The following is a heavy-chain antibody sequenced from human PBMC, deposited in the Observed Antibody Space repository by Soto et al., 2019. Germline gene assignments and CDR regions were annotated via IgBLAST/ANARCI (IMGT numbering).Heavy chain of an antibody. CDR2: ISSSGSTI. CDR1: GFTFSSYE. D-gene: IGHD2-2*01. CDR3: ARDAVNVVPAAPFDY. V-gene: IGHV3-48*03. J-gene: IGHJ4*02. Sequence: GGSLRLSCAASGFTFSSYEMNWVRQAPGKGLEWVSYISSSGSTIYYADSVKGRFTISRDNAKNSLYLQMNSLRAEDTAVYYCARDAVNVVPAAPFDYWGQGTLVTVSS.